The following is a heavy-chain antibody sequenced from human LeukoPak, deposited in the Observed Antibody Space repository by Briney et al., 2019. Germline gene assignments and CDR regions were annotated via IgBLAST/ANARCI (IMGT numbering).Heavy chain of an antibody. V-gene: IGHV3-33*08. CDR2: IWEDGTNI. D-gene: IGHD6-19*01. J-gene: IGHJ4*02. CDR3: TRPGYNSGWYEY. CDR1: GFTFSIYG. Sequence: GGSLRLSCAASGFTFSIYGMHWVRQAPGKGLEWVAVIWEDGTNIHYADSVKGRFTISRDNSKNTLYLQMNSLRDEDTAVYYCTRPGYNSGWYEYWGQGTLVTVSS.